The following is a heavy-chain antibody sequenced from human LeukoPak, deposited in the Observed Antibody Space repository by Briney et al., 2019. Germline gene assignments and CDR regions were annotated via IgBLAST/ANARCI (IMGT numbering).Heavy chain of an antibody. Sequence: ASVKVSFKASGYTFTSYYMHWVRQAPGQGLEWMGRINPNSGGTNYAQKFQGRVTMIRDTSISTDYMQLSRLRSDDTAVYYCARSIQDIVLMVYGKGHKWFDPWGQGSLVAVSS. J-gene: IGHJ5*02. CDR1: GYTFTSYY. CDR3: ARSIQDIVLMVYGKGHKWFDP. CDR2: INPNSGGT. V-gene: IGHV1-2*06. D-gene: IGHD2-8*01.